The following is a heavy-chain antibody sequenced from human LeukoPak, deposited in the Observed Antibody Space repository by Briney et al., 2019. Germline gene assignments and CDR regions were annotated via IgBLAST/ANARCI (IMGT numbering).Heavy chain of an antibody. CDR2: IYHSGRT. Sequence: SETLSLTCAVSGGSISSGNRWGWVRQPPGKGLEWIGEIYHSGRTNYNPSLKSRVTISVDKSKNQFSLKLSSVTAADTAVYYCARDTREYQLLLDYYYYYGMDVWGQGTTVTVSS. D-gene: IGHD2-2*01. V-gene: IGHV4-4*02. J-gene: IGHJ6*02. CDR3: ARDTREYQLLLDYYYYYGMDV. CDR1: GGSISSGNR.